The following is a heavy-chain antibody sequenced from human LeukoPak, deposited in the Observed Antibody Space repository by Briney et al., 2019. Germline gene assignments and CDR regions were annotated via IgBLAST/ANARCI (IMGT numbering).Heavy chain of an antibody. CDR1: GFTFSSYE. CDR2: ISSSGNRI. J-gene: IGHJ4*02. CDR3: ARESAVAGYFDY. Sequence: GGSLRLSCVASGFTFSSYEMNWVRQAPGKGLEWVSYISSSGNRIYYADSVKGRFTISRDNSKNTLYLQMNSLRAEDTAVYYCARESAVAGYFDYWGQGTLVTVSS. V-gene: IGHV3-48*03. D-gene: IGHD6-19*01.